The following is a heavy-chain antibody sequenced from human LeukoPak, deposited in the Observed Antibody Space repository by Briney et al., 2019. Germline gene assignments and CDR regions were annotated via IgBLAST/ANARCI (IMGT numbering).Heavy chain of an antibody. J-gene: IGHJ5*02. V-gene: IGHV4-59*12. CDR2: IYYSGST. D-gene: IGHD3-10*01. CDR1: GGSISSYY. CDR3: ARDSGTTGEVKFDP. Sequence: AETLSLTCTVSGGSISSYYWSWIRQPPGKGLEWLGYIYYSGSTNYNPSLKSRVTISVETSKNEFSLKLSSVTAADTAVYYCARDSGTTGEVKFDPWGQGTLVTVSS.